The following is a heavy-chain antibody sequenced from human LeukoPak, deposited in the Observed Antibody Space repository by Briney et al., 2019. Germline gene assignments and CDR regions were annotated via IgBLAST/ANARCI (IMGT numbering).Heavy chain of an antibody. CDR2: IWYDGSYK. D-gene: IGHD2/OR15-2a*01. CDR1: GFTFSSHG. CDR3: TTYNSRDAFDV. V-gene: IGHV3-33*03. J-gene: IGHJ3*01. Sequence: GGSLRLSCEASGFTFSSHGMHWVRQAPGKGLEWVAVIWYDGSYKYYADSVKGRFTISRDNSNSTLYLQMNSLKIEDSAVYYCTTYNSRDAFDVWGQGTMVIVSP.